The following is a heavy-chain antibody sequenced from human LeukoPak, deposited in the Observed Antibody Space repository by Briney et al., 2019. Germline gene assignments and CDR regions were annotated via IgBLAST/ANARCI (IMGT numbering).Heavy chain of an antibody. Sequence: SETLSLTCTVSGGSISSGSYYWSWIRQPAGKGLEWIGRIYTSGSTNYNPSLKSRVTISVDTSKNQFSLKLGSVPAADTAVYYCARGPYDFWSGYYRPFDYWGQGTLVTVSS. CDR1: GGSISSGSYY. J-gene: IGHJ4*02. D-gene: IGHD3-3*01. CDR3: ARGPYDFWSGYYRPFDY. V-gene: IGHV4-61*02. CDR2: IYTSGST.